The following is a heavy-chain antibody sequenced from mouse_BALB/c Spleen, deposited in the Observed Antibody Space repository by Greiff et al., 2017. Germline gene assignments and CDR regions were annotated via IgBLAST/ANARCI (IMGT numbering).Heavy chain of an antibody. CDR1: GYTFTDYW. Sequence: QVQLKQPGAELVMPGASVKMSCKASGYTFTDYWMHWVKQRPGQGLEWIGAIDTSDSYTSYNQKFKGKATLTVDESSSTAYMQLSSLTSEDSAVYYCARSRPYGNYVDYWGQGTTLTVSS. V-gene: IGHV1-69*01. J-gene: IGHJ2*01. CDR3: ARSRPYGNYVDY. CDR2: IDTSDSYT. D-gene: IGHD2-1*01.